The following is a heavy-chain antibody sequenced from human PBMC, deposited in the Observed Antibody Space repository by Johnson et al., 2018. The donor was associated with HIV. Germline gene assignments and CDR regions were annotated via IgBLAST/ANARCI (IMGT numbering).Heavy chain of an antibody. CDR2: IWHAGRDV. V-gene: IGHV3-30*02. Sequence: QAPGTGLEWVAFIWHAGRDVYYSNSVQRRFTISRDNSKNTLYLQMNSLRPEDTAVYYCTKVWGFYYGQYHDAFDIWGQGTMVTVSS. J-gene: IGHJ3*02. CDR3: TKVWGFYYGQYHDAFDI. D-gene: IGHD3-10*01.